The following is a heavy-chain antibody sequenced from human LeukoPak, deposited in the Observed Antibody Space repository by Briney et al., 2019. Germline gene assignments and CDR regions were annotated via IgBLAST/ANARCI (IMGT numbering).Heavy chain of an antibody. CDR3: ARDYSSGYYLSFDY. CDR1: GFTFSSYG. CDR2: IWYDGSNK. V-gene: IGHV3-33*01. J-gene: IGHJ4*02. Sequence: GGSLRLSCAASGFTFSSYGMHWVRQAPGKGLEWVAVIWYDGSNKYYADSVKGRFTISRDNSKNTLYLQMNSLRAEDTAVYYCARDYSSGYYLSFDYWGQGTLVTVSS. D-gene: IGHD3-22*01.